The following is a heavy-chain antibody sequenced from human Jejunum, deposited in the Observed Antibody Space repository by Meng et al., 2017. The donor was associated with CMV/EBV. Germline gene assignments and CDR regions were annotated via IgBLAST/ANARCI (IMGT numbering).Heavy chain of an antibody. V-gene: IGHV1-18*01. Sequence: QVALVQSGAGVKKPGASVKVSCKASGYIFNNYGVSWVRQAPGQGPEWMGWISAYNGNTNYAQTLQGRVTMTTDTSTSTAYMELRSLRSDDTAVYYCARVEVGITSGDYWGQGTLVTVSS. CDR2: ISAYNGNT. D-gene: IGHD1-26*01. J-gene: IGHJ4*02. CDR1: GYIFNNYG. CDR3: ARVEVGITSGDY.